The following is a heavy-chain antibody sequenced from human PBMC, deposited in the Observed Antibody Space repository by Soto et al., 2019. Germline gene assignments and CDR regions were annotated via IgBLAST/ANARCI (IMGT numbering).Heavy chain of an antibody. Sequence: SETLSLTCAVSGVSISSSNWWSWVRQPPGKGLEWIGEIYHSGSTNYNPSLKSRVTISVDKSKNQFSLKLSSVTAADTAVYYCASIRSIAARRDFDYWGQGTLVTVS. V-gene: IGHV4-4*02. D-gene: IGHD6-6*01. CDR3: ASIRSIAARRDFDY. CDR1: GVSISSSNW. CDR2: IYHSGST. J-gene: IGHJ4*02.